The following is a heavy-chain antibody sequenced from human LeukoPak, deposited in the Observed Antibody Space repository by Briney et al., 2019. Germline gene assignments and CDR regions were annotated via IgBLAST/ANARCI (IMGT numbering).Heavy chain of an antibody. J-gene: IGHJ4*02. CDR2: IWYDGSNK. CDR3: ARLGYSYESDY. V-gene: IGHV3-33*01. CDR1: GFTFSSYG. D-gene: IGHD5-18*01. Sequence: PGRSLRLSCAASGFTFSSYGMHWVRQAPGKGLEWVAVIWYDGSNKYYADSVEGRFTISRVNSKNTLYLQMNSLRAEDTAVYYCARLGYSYESDYWGQGTLVTVSS.